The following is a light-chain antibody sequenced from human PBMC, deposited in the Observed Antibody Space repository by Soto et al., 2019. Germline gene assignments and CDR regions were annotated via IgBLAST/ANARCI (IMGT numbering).Light chain of an antibody. Sequence: EVVLTQSPAALSLSPGERATLSFRASQSLTSYLAWYQQKPGQAPRLLIYDASNRATGIPPRFSGSGSGTDFTLAIGRLEPEDFAVYYCQQYGSSGTFGQGTKVDIK. J-gene: IGKJ1*01. CDR3: QQYGSSGT. CDR1: QSLTSY. V-gene: IGKV3-11*01. CDR2: DAS.